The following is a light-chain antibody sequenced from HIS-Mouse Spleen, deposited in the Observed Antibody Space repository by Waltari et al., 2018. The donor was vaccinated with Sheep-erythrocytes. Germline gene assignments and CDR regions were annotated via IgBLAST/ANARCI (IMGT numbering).Light chain of an antibody. Sequence: QSALTQPRSVSGSPGQSVTISCTGTSSDVGGYNYVSWYQQHPGKAPKLMIYYVSKRPSGVRDRFSGSKSGNPASLTISGLQAEDEADYYCCSYAGSYTWVFGGGTKLTVL. V-gene: IGLV2-11*01. J-gene: IGLJ3*02. CDR3: CSYAGSYTWV. CDR1: SSDVGGYNY. CDR2: YVS.